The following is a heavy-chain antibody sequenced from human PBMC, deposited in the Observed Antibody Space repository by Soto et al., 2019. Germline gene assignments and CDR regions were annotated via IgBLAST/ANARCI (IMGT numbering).Heavy chain of an antibody. D-gene: IGHD2-2*03. CDR1: GFMFNDYA. CDR2: ISWNSVTF. CDR3: SGYCLSPSCYNLHDP. V-gene: IGHV3-9*01. Sequence: EVQLVESGGGLVQPGGSLRLSCAASGFMFNDYAMQWVRQAPGKGLEWVSGISWNSVTFGYADSVKGRFTISRDNAKNSLYLQMNSLRAEDTALYYCSGYCLSPSCYNLHDPWGQGTLVTVSS. J-gene: IGHJ5*02.